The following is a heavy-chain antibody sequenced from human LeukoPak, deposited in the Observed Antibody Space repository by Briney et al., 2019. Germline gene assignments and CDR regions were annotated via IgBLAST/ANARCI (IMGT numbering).Heavy chain of an antibody. CDR3: ARDMGGGYAYFYYMDV. J-gene: IGHJ6*03. D-gene: IGHD3-22*01. V-gene: IGHV1-69*05. CDR1: GGTLNNYA. Sequence: SVKVSCKASGGTLNNYAFSWVWQAPGQGLEWMGGIIPLFGTTNYAQKFQGRVTITTDESTTTAYMELSSLRSEDTAVYYCARDMGGGYAYFYYMDVWGRGTRSPSP. CDR2: IIPLFGTT.